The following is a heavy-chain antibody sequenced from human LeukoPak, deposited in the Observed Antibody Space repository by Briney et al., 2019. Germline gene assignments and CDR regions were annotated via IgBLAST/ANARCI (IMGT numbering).Heavy chain of an antibody. Sequence: SETLSLTCTVSGGSISSSSYYWGWIRQSPGMGLEWIGSIYYSGSTYYSPSLKSRVTISVDTSKNQFSLKLSSVTAADTAVYYCASEGYDSSEGFDPWGQGTLVTVSS. D-gene: IGHD3-22*01. J-gene: IGHJ5*02. V-gene: IGHV4-39*01. CDR3: ASEGYDSSEGFDP. CDR1: GGSISSSSYY. CDR2: IYYSGST.